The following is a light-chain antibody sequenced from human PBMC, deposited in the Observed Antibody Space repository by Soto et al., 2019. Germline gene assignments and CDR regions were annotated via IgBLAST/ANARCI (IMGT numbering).Light chain of an antibody. Sequence: QSVLTQPASVSGSPGQSITISCTGTSSDVGGYNYVSWYQQHPGKAPKLMIYDVSNRPSGVSNRFSGSKSGNTASLTISGLQAEDDADYYGSSYKSSSVVFGGGTTLTV. CDR3: SSYKSSSVV. J-gene: IGLJ2*01. CDR1: SSDVGGYNY. V-gene: IGLV2-14*01. CDR2: DVS.